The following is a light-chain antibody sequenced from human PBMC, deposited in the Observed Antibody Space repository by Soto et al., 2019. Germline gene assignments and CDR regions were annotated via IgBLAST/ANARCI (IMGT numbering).Light chain of an antibody. CDR2: AAS. J-gene: IGKJ4*01. CDR3: QKYNSAPLT. V-gene: IGKV1-27*01. Sequence: DIPTTESRSSLSASVRASVTITCLASQGISNYLAWYQQKPGKVPKLLIYAASTLQSGVPSRFSGSGSGTDFTLTISSLQPEDVATYYCQKYNSAPLTFGGGSKVDIK. CDR1: QGISNY.